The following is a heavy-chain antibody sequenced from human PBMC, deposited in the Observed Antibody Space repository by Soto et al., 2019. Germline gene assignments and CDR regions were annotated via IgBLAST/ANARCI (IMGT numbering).Heavy chain of an antibody. D-gene: IGHD3-9*01. CDR1: GFSFRNYA. V-gene: IGHV3-23*01. CDR3: ANGRATYGLLTHDY. J-gene: IGHJ4*02. Sequence: LRLSCAASGFSFRNYAMSWVRQAPGKGLEWISTLTGSSSNTYYADSVKGRFAISRDNSRNTLYLQMHSLTAEDTAVYYCANGRATYGLLTHDYWGQGTLVTVSS. CDR2: LTGSSSNT.